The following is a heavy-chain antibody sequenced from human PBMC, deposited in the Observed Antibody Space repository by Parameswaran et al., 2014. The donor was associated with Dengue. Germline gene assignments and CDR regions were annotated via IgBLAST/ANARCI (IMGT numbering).Heavy chain of an antibody. Sequence: VRQMPGKGLEWMGIIYPGDSDTRYSPSFQGQVTISADKSISTAYLQWSSLKASDTAMYYCARFVDIVAISDYYFDYWGQGTLVTVSS. D-gene: IGHD5-12*01. J-gene: IGHJ4*02. CDR3: ARFVDIVAISDYYFDY. CDR2: IYPGDSDT. V-gene: IGHV5-51*01.